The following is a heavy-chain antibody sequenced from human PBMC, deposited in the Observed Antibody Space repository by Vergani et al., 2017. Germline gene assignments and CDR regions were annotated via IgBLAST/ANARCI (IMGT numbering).Heavy chain of an antibody. CDR2: IVVGSGNT. CDR1: GFTFNRSV. CDR3: AAEYGDYRRVDAFDI. J-gene: IGHJ3*02. D-gene: IGHD4-17*01. V-gene: IGHV1-58*01. Sequence: QMQLVQSGPEVKKPGTSVKVSCKASGFTFNRSVVQWVRQARGQRLEWIGWIVVGSGNTNYAQKFQERVTITRDMSTSTAYMELSSLRSEDTAVYYCAAEYGDYRRVDAFDIWGKGTMVTVSS.